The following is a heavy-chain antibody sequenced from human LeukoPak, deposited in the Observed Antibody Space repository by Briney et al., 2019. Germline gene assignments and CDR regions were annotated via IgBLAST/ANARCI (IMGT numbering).Heavy chain of an antibody. V-gene: IGHV1-2*02. CDR1: GYTFTGYY. CDR2: INPSNGDT. CDR3: ATGYGDYVSRFDY. J-gene: IGHJ4*02. Sequence: ASVKVSCKASGYTFTGYYMHWVRQAPGQGLEGMGWINPSNGDTNFAQKFQGRVTMTRDTSISTAYMELSRLRSDDTAVYHCATGYGDYVSRFDYWGQGTLVTVSS. D-gene: IGHD4-17*01.